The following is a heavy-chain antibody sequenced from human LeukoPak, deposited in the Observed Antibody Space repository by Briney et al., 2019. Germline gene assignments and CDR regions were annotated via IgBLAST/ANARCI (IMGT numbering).Heavy chain of an antibody. CDR2: IYYSGST. V-gene: IGHV4-39*07. J-gene: IGHJ3*02. D-gene: IGHD3-22*01. CDR3: ARDPSEGVVVITYDAFDI. CDR1: GGSISSNGYY. Sequence: SETLSLTCTVSGGSISSNGYYWAWFRQPPGKGLEWIGSIYYSGSTYYNPSLKSRVTISVDTSKNQFSLKLSSVTAADTAVYYCARDPSEGVVVITYDAFDIWGQGTMVTVSS.